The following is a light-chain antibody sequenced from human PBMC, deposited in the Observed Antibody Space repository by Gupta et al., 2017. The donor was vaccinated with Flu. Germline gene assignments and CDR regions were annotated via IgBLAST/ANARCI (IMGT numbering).Light chain of an antibody. V-gene: IGLV1-51*01. CDR1: SSNIGDNY. J-gene: IGLJ1*01. CDR2: ENN. CDR3: GAWDSSLNAYV. Sequence: QSVLTQPPSVSAAPGQKVTISCSGSSSNIGDNYVSWYLQLPGTAPELLILENNRRPSGIPDRVAASKSGTSANLGITGLQTGDEADYDGGAWDSSLNAYVLGTGTKVTV.